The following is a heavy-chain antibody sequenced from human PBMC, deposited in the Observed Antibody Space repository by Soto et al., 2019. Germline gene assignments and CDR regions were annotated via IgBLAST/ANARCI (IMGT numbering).Heavy chain of an antibody. V-gene: IGHV4-31*03. Sequence: QVQLQESGPGLVKPSQTLSLTCTVSYDSISSRGHYWSWIRQHPGKGLEWIGYIYYSGSTYYNSSLKSRLTISADTSKNQFSLKLTSVTAADTALYYCARGRDGFVNWFDPWGQGTLVTVSS. CDR3: ARGRDGFVNWFDP. CDR2: IYYSGST. D-gene: IGHD5-12*01. CDR1: YDSISSRGHY. J-gene: IGHJ5*02.